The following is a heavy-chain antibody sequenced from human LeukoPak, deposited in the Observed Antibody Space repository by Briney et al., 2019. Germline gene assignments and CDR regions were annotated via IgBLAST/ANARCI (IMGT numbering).Heavy chain of an antibody. Sequence: GGSLRLSCAASGFTFSDYYMSWIRQAPGKGLEWVSSISSSSSYIYYADSVTGRFTISRDNAKNSLYLQMNSLRAEDTAVYYCARDRNYYDSSKGVYFHYWGQGTLVTVSS. J-gene: IGHJ1*01. D-gene: IGHD3-22*01. CDR1: GFTFSDYY. CDR2: ISSSSSYI. CDR3: ARDRNYYDSSKGVYFHY. V-gene: IGHV3-11*06.